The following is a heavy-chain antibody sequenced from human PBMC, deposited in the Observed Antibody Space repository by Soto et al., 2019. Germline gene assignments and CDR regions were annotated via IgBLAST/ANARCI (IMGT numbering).Heavy chain of an antibody. CDR2: IHDSGST. Sequence: SETLSLTCTVSGGSISNYYWSWIRQPPGKGLEWIGFIHDSGSTNYNPSLKSRVTFSVDTSKNQFSLQLNSVIAADTAVYYCARGGASSRNLAPYYLDFWGQGTLVTVSS. D-gene: IGHD6-13*01. V-gene: IGHV4-59*01. CDR3: ARGGASSRNLAPYYLDF. CDR1: GGSISNYY. J-gene: IGHJ4*02.